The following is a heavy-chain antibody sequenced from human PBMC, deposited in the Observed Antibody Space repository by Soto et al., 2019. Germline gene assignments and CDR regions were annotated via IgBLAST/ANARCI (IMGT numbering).Heavy chain of an antibody. J-gene: IGHJ6*02. Sequence: ASVKVSCKASGYTFTSYYMHWVRQAPGQGLEWMGIINPSGGSTSYAQKFQGRVTMTRDTSTSTVYMELSSLRSEDTAVYYCAKGHMPAIGPYYYYGMDVWGQGTTVTVSS. CDR1: GYTFTSYY. V-gene: IGHV1-46*01. CDR3: AKGHMPAIGPYYYYGMDV. D-gene: IGHD2-2*01. CDR2: INPSGGST.